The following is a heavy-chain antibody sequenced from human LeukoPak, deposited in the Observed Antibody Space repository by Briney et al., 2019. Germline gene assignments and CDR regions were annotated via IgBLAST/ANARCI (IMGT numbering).Heavy chain of an antibody. J-gene: IGHJ4*02. CDR3: ARDYGGDY. CDR2: ISSTSAYI. CDR1: GFALKSYS. Sequence: GGPLRLSCAGSGFALKSYSLSWVRQAPGKGLEWVSSISSTSAYIYYADSVKGRFTISRDNSKNTLYLQLNSLRAEDTAVYYCARDYGGDYWGQGTLVTVSS. V-gene: IGHV3-21*04. D-gene: IGHD3-16*01.